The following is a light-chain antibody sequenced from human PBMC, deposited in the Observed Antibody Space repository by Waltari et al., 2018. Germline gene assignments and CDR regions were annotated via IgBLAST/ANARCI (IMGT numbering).Light chain of an antibody. J-gene: IGLJ2*01. CDR3: AAWDDSVSGLV. CDR2: RIN. V-gene: IGLV1-47*01. Sequence: QSVLTQPPSASGTPGPRVTISCSGSHSNIGTYYVYWYQPLPGTAPQLLIYRINQGPSGGPDRFSGSKSGSSASLAISGLRSEDEADYYCAAWDDSVSGLVFGGGTRLTVL. CDR1: HSNIGTYY.